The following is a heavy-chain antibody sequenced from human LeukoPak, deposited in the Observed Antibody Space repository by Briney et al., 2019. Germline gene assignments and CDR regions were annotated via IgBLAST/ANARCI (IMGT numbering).Heavy chain of an antibody. CDR1: GGSFSGYY. CDR3: ARGRGYGYWYYYMDV. V-gene: IGHV4-34*01. Sequence: SETLSLTCAVYGGSFSGYYWSWTRQPPGKGLEWIGEINHSGSTNYNPSLKSRVTISVDTSKNQFSLKLSSVTAADTAVYYCARGRGYGYWYYYMDVWGKGTTVTVSS. J-gene: IGHJ6*03. D-gene: IGHD5-18*01. CDR2: INHSGST.